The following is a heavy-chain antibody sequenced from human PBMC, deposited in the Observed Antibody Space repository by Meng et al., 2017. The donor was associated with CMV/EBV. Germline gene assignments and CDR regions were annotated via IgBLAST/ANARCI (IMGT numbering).Heavy chain of an antibody. V-gene: IGHV1-18*01. CDR2: ISAYNGNT. Sequence: ASVKVSCKASGYTFTSYGISWVRQAPGQGLEWMGWISAYNGNTNYAQKLQGRVTMTTDTSTSTAYMELSSLRSEDTAVYYCASELFCSSTSCWWGQGTLVTVSS. CDR3: ASELFCSSTSCW. D-gene: IGHD2-2*01. CDR1: GYTFTSYG. J-gene: IGHJ4*02.